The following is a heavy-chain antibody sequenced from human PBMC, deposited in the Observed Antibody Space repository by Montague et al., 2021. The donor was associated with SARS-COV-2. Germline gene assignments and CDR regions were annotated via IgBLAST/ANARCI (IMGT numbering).Heavy chain of an antibody. J-gene: IGHJ4*02. CDR1: GGPISGSSDY. D-gene: IGHD5-18*01. Sequence: SETLSLTCTVTGGPISGSSDYWGWIRQSPGKGLEWIASVDYSGNTYYSPSLKSRLTISVDTSKYQFSLKLNSVTAADMALYYCARREYSYGWGDWGQGTLVTVSS. CDR3: ARREYSYGWGD. V-gene: IGHV4-39*01. CDR2: VDYSGNT.